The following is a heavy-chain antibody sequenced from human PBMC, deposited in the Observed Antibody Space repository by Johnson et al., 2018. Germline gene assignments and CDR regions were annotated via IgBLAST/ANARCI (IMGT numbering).Heavy chain of an antibody. V-gene: IGHV4-59*01. CDR2: IYYNGNS. D-gene: IGHD1-26*01. CDR3: ARGGPYSLNYGDF. J-gene: IGHJ4*01. CDR1: GASISSYC. Sequence: QVQLQESGPGLVKPSETLSLSCNVSGASISSYCWSRIRQPPGKGLEWIGYIYYNGNSNYNPSLKGRVTISVDTSKNQFALKLTSMTAADPAVYYCARGGPYSLNYGDFWGHGTLVTVSS.